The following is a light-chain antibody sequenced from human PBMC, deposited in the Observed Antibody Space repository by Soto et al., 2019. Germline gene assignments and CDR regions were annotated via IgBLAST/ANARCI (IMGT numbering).Light chain of an antibody. CDR1: SSDVGGSDY. J-gene: IGLJ1*01. V-gene: IGLV2-8*01. CDR3: ISHVGHSNV. Sequence: QSALTQPPSASGSPGQSVTISCTGTSSDVGGSDYVSWYQHHPGKAPKLMIYDVSKRPSGVPDRFSGSKSGNMASLTVSGLQAVDEADYYCISHVGHSNVFGTGTKLTVL. CDR2: DVS.